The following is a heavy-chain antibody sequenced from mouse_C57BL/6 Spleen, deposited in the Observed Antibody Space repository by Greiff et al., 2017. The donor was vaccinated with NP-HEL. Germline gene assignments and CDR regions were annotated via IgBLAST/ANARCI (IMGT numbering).Heavy chain of an antibody. D-gene: IGHD3-2*02. CDR2: ISSGGSYT. CDR3: ARLSPDSSVLYYFDY. Sequence: EVKVVESGGDLVKPGGSLKLSCAASGFTFSSYGMSWVRQTPDKRLEWVATISSGGSYTYYPDSVKGRFTISRDNAKNTLYLQMSSLKSEDTAMYYCARLSPDSSVLYYFDYWGQGTTLTVSS. J-gene: IGHJ2*01. CDR1: GFTFSSYG. V-gene: IGHV5-6*01.